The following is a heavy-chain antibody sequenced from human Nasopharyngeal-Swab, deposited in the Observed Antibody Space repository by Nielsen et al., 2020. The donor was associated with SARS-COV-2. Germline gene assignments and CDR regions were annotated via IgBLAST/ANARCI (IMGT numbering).Heavy chain of an antibody. D-gene: IGHD3-10*01. CDR2: ISSSSSYI. CDR3: ARDGNPRFGELLSPHYYYYYMDV. CDR1: GFTFSSYS. V-gene: IGHV3-21*01. J-gene: IGHJ6*03. Sequence: ETLSLTCAASGFTFSSYSMNWVRQAPGKGLEWVSSISSSSSYIYYADSVKGRFTISRDNAKNSLYLKMNSLRAEDTAVYYCARDGNPRFGELLSPHYYYYYMDVWGKGTTVTVSS.